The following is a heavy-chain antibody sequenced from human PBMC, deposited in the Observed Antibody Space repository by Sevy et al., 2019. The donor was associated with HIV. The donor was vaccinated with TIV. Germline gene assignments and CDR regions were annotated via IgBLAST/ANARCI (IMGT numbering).Heavy chain of an antibody. D-gene: IGHD2-2*01. Sequence: ASVKVSCKASGYTFTGYYMHWVRQAPGQGLEWMGWINPNSGGTNYAQKFQGWVTMTRDTSISTAYMELGRLRSDDTAVYYCARGNVVVPAAYVYYYYMDVWGKGTTVTVSS. J-gene: IGHJ6*03. CDR2: INPNSGGT. V-gene: IGHV1-2*04. CDR3: ARGNVVVPAAYVYYYYMDV. CDR1: GYTFTGYY.